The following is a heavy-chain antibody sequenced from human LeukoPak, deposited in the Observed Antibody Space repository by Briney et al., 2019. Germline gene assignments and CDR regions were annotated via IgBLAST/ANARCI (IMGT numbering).Heavy chain of an antibody. CDR2: IRSDGSST. J-gene: IGHJ4*02. Sequence: QPGGSLRLSCVASGFSFSAYIMHWVRQAPGKGLEYVSAIRSDGSSTFYPNSVKGRFTNSRDNSKSTLYLQMGSLRAEDTAVYYCTRRYGGHSGWAGYHDSWGQGTLVTVSS. V-gene: IGHV3-64*01. CDR3: TRRYGGHSGWAGYHDS. CDR1: GFSFSAYI. D-gene: IGHD6-19*01.